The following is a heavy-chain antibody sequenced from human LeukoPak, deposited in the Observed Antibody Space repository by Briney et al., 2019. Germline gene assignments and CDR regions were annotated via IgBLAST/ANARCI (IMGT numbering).Heavy chain of an antibody. D-gene: IGHD6-13*01. CDR2: ISSSGSTI. CDR3: ARAAAPYYYYYYMDV. CDR1: GFTFSSYE. J-gene: IGHJ6*03. Sequence: GGSLRLSCAASGFTFSSYEMTWVRQAPGKGLEWVSYISSSGSTIYYADSVKGRFTISRDNAKNSLYLQMNSLRAEDTAVYYCARAAAPYYYYYYMDVWGKGTTVTISS. V-gene: IGHV3-48*03.